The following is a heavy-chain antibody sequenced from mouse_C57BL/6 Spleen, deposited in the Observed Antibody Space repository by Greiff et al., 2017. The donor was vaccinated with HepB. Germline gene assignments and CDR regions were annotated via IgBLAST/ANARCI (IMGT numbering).Heavy chain of an antibody. Sequence: EVQLVESGGGLVKPGGSLKLSCAASGFTFSDYGMHWVRQAPEKGLEWVAYISSGSSTIYYADTVKGRFTISRDNATNPRCLQLTGLRSEDTAMYYCARDYGPGFAYWGQGTRVTVSA. CDR3: ARDYGPGFAY. D-gene: IGHD1-1*02. CDR1: GFTFSDYG. J-gene: IGHJ3*01. V-gene: IGHV5-17*01. CDR2: ISSGSSTI.